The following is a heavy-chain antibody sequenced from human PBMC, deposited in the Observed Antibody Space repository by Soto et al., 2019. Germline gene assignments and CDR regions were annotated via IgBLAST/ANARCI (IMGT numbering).Heavy chain of an antibody. CDR1: GFTFSSYW. V-gene: IGHV3-74*01. CDR2: INSDGSTT. D-gene: IGHD5-12*01. CDR3: VIVPTGGYAFSLDDY. Sequence: EVQLVESGGGLVQPGGSLRLSCAASGFTFSSYWMHWVRQAPGKGLVWVSRINSDGSTTTYADSVKGRFTISRDNAKNTLYLQMNSLRAEDTAVYYCVIVPTGGYAFSLDDYWGQGTPVTVSS. J-gene: IGHJ4*02.